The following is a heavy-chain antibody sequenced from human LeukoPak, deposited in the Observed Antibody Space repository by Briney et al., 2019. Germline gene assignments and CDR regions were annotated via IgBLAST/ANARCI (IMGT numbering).Heavy chain of an antibody. J-gene: IGHJ3*02. CDR2: IRRNGDTT. CDR1: GFTFSTFP. V-gene: IGHV3-64D*06. Sequence: GGSLRLSCSASGFTFSTFPMHWVRQAPGKGLEYFSAIRRNGDTTYYADSVKGRFTISRDNSKNTLYLQMSSLRPEDTAVYYCVKALTDDAFDIWGQGTMVTVSS. CDR3: VKALTDDAFDI.